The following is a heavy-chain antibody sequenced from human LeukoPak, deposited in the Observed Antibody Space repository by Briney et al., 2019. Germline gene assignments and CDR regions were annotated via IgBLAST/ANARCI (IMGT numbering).Heavy chain of an antibody. Sequence: GGSLRLSCIASGFTFNNYAINWVRQAPGMGLEWVSSISGSSGYIYYADSVKGRFTVSRDNAKNSLFLEMTSLRAEDTAVYYCARVIREGFYDIFARSDGMDVWGKGTTVTVSS. V-gene: IGHV3-21*01. D-gene: IGHD3-9*01. CDR2: ISGSSGYI. CDR3: ARVIREGFYDIFARSDGMDV. J-gene: IGHJ6*04. CDR1: GFTFNNYA.